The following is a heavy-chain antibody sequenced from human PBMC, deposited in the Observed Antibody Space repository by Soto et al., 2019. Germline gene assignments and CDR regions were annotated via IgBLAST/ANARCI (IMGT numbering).Heavy chain of an antibody. J-gene: IGHJ4*02. CDR2: IYYSGST. V-gene: IGHV4-31*01. D-gene: IGHD3-9*01. Sequence: QVQLQESGPGLVKPSQTLSLTCTVSGGSISSGGYYWSWIRQHPGKGLEWIGYIYYSGSTYYNPSLNSLVTISVDTSKNQFSLKLSSVTAADTAVYYCARAASLRYFPFDYWGQGTLVTVSS. CDR3: ARAASLRYFPFDY. CDR1: GGSISSGGYY.